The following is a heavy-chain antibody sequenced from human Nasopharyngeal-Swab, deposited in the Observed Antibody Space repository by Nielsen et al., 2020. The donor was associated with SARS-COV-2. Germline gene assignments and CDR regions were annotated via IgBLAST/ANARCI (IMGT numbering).Heavy chain of an antibody. CDR3: ARDLAPEFTIFGVVTATI. CDR2: IYYSGST. J-gene: IGHJ4*02. Sequence: WIPQPPGKGLEWIGSIYYSGSTYYNPSLKSRVTISVDTSKNQFSLKLSSVTAADTAVYYCARDLAPEFTIFGVVTATIWGQGTLVTVSS. V-gene: IGHV4-39*07. D-gene: IGHD3-3*01.